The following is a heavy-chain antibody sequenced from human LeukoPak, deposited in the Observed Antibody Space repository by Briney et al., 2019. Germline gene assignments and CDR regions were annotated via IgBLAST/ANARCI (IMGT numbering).Heavy chain of an antibody. V-gene: IGHV3-7*01. CDR2: IKQDGSQ. CDR3: ARGPNYGDRLDYFDH. Sequence: PGGALRLSRGACVFSLSRHLLWWVRQALGKGLEWVASIKQDGSQYYEDSVKGRFIISRDNAKTSLSLQMNSLRVEDTAVYYCARGPNYGDRLDYFDHWGQGTLVTVSS. J-gene: IGHJ4*02. CDR1: VFSLSRHL. D-gene: IGHD4-17*01.